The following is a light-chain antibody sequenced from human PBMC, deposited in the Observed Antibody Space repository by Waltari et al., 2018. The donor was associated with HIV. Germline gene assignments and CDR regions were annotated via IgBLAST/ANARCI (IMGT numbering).Light chain of an antibody. CDR2: GAS. J-gene: IGKJ4*01. CDR1: QSVGSY. Sequence: VMTQSPATVSVSPGGRATFSCRASQSVGSYLAWYQQKPGQAPRLLIYGASTRATGIPTRFSGSGSGTEFTLTISSLKSEDFAVYYCHQYNKWPRGTSGGGTKVEV. V-gene: IGKV3-15*01. CDR3: HQYNKWPRGT.